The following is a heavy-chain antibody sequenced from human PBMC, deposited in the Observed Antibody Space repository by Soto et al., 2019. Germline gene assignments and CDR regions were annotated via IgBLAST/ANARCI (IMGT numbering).Heavy chain of an antibody. J-gene: IGHJ5*02. CDR2: IIPIFGTA. V-gene: IGHV1-69*01. CDR1: GGTFSSYA. D-gene: IGHD5-12*01. Sequence: QVQLVQSGAEVKKPGSSVKVSCKASGGTFSSYAISWVRQAPGQGLEWMGGIIPIFGTANYAQKFQGRVTITADESTSTAYMELSSLRSEDTAVYYWARSVELATFRMDNWFDPWGQGTLVTVSS. CDR3: ARSVELATFRMDNWFDP.